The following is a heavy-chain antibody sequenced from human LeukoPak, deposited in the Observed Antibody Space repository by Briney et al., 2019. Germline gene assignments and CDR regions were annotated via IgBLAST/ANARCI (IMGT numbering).Heavy chain of an antibody. Sequence: GGSLRLSCAASGFIFSPYAMSWVRQAPGEGLEWVAFIRYDGTNKYYADSVKGRFTISRDNSKNTLYLQMNSLRAEDTAVYYCAKDRSGSYSQGLDYWGQGTLVTVSS. CDR2: IRYDGTNK. D-gene: IGHD1-26*01. CDR3: AKDRSGSYSQGLDY. CDR1: GFIFSPYA. J-gene: IGHJ4*02. V-gene: IGHV3-30*02.